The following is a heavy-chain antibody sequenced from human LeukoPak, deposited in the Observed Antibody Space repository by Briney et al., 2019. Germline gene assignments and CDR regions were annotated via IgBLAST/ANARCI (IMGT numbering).Heavy chain of an antibody. CDR3: ARAYQSLGGLSLPDH. Sequence: ASVKVSCKASGYTFTDYAMNWVRQAPGQGLEWMGWIHPNTGNPTYAQGFTGRLVFSLDTSVGTTYLQISSLKAEDTAVYYCARAYQSLGGLSLPDHWGREPWSPPPQ. J-gene: IGHJ5*02. D-gene: IGHD3-16*02. CDR1: GYTFTDYA. CDR2: IHPNTGNP. V-gene: IGHV7-4-1*02.